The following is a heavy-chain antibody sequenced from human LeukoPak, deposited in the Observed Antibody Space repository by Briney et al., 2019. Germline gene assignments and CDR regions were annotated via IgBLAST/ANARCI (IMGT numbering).Heavy chain of an antibody. D-gene: IGHD6-19*01. CDR2: INHNGNVN. V-gene: IGHV3-7*01. Sequence: GGSLRLSCAASGFTFSSYWMNWARQAPGKGLEWVASINHNGNVNYYVDSVKGRFTISRDNAKNSLYLQMNSLRGEDTAIYYCARNPNWLSYGMDVWGQGTTVTVSS. J-gene: IGHJ6*02. CDR1: GFTFSSYW. CDR3: ARNPNWLSYGMDV.